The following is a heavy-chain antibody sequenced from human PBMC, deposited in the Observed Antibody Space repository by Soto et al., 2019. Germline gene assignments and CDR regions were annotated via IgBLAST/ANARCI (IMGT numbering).Heavy chain of an antibody. D-gene: IGHD2-15*01. CDR2: ISGSGGST. J-gene: IGHJ4*02. CDR3: AKDQGNIVVVVAARGFFDY. V-gene: IGHV3-23*01. Sequence: GGSLRLSCAASGFTFSSYAMSWVRQAPGKGLEWVSAISGSGGSTYYADSVKGRFTISRDNSKNTLYLQMNSLRAEDTAVYYCAKDQGNIVVVVAARGFFDYWGQGTLVTVSS. CDR1: GFTFSSYA.